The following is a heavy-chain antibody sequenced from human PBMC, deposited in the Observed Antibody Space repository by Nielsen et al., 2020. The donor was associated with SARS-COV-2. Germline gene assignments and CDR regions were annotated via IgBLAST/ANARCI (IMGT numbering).Heavy chain of an antibody. J-gene: IGHJ5*01. CDR3: GRHDYGGNSPIDS. Sequence: SVKVSCKASGGTFSSYAFSWVRQAPGQGLEWMGVIIPMFGTVKYAQKFQGRITMTADESTSTAYMELTNLRSDDTAVYYCGRHDYGGNSPIDSWGHGTLVAVSS. D-gene: IGHD4-23*01. V-gene: IGHV1-69*13. CDR2: IIPMFGTV. CDR1: GGTFSSYA.